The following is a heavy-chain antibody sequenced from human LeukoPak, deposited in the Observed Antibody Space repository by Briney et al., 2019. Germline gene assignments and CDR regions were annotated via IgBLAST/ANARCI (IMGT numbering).Heavy chain of an antibody. CDR2: IYGSGST. Sequence: SETLSLTCTVSGGSISSYYWSWIRQPAGKGLEWIGRIYGSGSTDYNPSLKSRVTMSIDTSKNQFSLNLISVTAADTAVYYCARDAAYYYGSGSYRNGLDYWGQGSLVTVSS. CDR3: ARDAAYYYGSGSYRNGLDY. CDR1: GGSISSYY. V-gene: IGHV4-4*07. J-gene: IGHJ4*02. D-gene: IGHD3-10*01.